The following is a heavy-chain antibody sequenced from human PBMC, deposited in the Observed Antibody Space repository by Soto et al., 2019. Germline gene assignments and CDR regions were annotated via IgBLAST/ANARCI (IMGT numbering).Heavy chain of an antibody. Sequence: QVQLQESGPGLVKPSETLSLTCIVSGGSISPYYWSWIRQPPGKGLEWIGYNDYSGGSNYNPSLTSRVTRSVDTSKNQFSLKLRSVTAADTAVYYCAREYRRGGYAFEIWGQGTMVTVSS. CDR3: AREYRRGGYAFEI. CDR2: NDYSGGS. CDR1: GGSISPYY. V-gene: IGHV4-59*01. J-gene: IGHJ3*02. D-gene: IGHD1-26*01.